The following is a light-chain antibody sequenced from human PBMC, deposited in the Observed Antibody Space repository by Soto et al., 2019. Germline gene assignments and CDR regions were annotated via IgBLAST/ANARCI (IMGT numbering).Light chain of an antibody. CDR1: QSVSSW. Sequence: DIQMTQSPSTLSASVGDRVTITCRASQSVSSWLAWYQQKPGKAPKLLIYDASSLESGVPSRFSGSGAGTELTLSLSSRQPDDFATYCCQQYNSYSRTFGQGTKLEIK. CDR2: DAS. CDR3: QQYNSYSRT. V-gene: IGKV1-5*01. J-gene: IGKJ1*01.